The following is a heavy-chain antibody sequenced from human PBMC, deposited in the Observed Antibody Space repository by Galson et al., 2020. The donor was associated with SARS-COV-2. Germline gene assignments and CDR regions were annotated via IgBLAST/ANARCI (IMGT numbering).Heavy chain of an antibody. V-gene: IGHV4-59*08. CDR3: ARLGLGYCSSTSCHTYYYYGMDV. CDR2: IYYSGST. CDR1: GGSISSYY. D-gene: IGHD2-2*02. J-gene: IGHJ6*02. Sequence: ETSETLSLTCTVSGGSISSYYWSWIRQPPGKGLEWIWYIYYSGSTNYNPSLKSRVTISVDTSKNQFSLKLSSVTAADTAVYYCARLGLGYCSSTSCHTYYYYGMDVWGQGTTVTVSS.